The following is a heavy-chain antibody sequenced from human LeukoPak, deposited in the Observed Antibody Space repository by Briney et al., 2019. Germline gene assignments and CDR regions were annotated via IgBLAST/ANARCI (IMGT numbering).Heavy chain of an antibody. D-gene: IGHD1-7*01. CDR1: GGSISSYY. V-gene: IGHV4-59*08. Sequence: SEALSLTCTVSGGSISSYYWSWIRQPPGKGLEWIGSIYHSGSTYYNPSLKSRVTISVDTSKNQFSLKLSSVTAADTAVYYCARGTRGDYLDYWGQGTLVTVSS. CDR3: ARGTRGDYLDY. J-gene: IGHJ4*02. CDR2: IYHSGST.